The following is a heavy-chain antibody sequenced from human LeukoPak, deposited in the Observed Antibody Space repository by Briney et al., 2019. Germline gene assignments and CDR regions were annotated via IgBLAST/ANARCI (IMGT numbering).Heavy chain of an antibody. J-gene: IGHJ6*02. CDR3: ARDGAFYCSSTSCYYGMDV. CDR1: GFTFSSYA. D-gene: IGHD2-2*01. Sequence: PGGSLRLSCAASGFTFSSYAMSWVRQAPGKGLEWVSSISSSSSYIYYADSVKGRFTISRDNAKNSLYLQMNSLRAEDTAVYYCARDGAFYCSSTSCYYGMDVWGQGTTVTVSS. V-gene: IGHV3-21*01. CDR2: ISSSSSYI.